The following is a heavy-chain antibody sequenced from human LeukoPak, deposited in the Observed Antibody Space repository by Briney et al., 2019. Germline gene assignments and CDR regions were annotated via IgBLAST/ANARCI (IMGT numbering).Heavy chain of an antibody. CDR3: ASYHCGSTYCPGVDF. CDR2: IWNSGNS. Sequence: SETLSLTCTVSAGSINSGGYFWTWVRQHPGEGLEWIGYIWNSGNSYYNPSLSSRVIISADSSKSTFSLKLSSVTAADTAVYYCASYHCGSTYCPGVDFYGQGTLVTVSS. V-gene: IGHV4-31*03. CDR1: AGSINSGGYF. J-gene: IGHJ4*02. D-gene: IGHD2-2*01.